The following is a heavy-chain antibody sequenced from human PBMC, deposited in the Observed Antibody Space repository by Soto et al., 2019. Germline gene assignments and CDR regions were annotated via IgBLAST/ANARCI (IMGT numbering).Heavy chain of an antibody. CDR1: GFIFHDYW. CDR2: MNQDGTEK. Sequence: GGSLRLSYAASGFIFHDYWMHWVRLTPGKGLEWVAHMNQDGTEKNYVDFVKGRFTISRDNAKNSLYLHMSSLRAEDSAVYYCVRVGLQMGNAFDFWGQGTMVTVSS. V-gene: IGHV3-7*03. CDR3: VRVGLQMGNAFDF. D-gene: IGHD2-8*01. J-gene: IGHJ4*02.